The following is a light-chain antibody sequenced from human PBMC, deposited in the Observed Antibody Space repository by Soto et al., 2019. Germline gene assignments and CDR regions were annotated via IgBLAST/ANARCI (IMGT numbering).Light chain of an antibody. CDR1: SSDVGAYNS. J-gene: IGLJ2*01. CDR2: EAT. CDR3: VLYMRSGISV. V-gene: IGLV2-14*01. Sequence: QSALTQPASVSGSPGQSITISCTGTSSDVGAYNSVSWYQQYPGKAPKLMIYEATKRPSGVSNRFSGSILGNRAALTITGAQADDESDYYCVLYMRSGISVFGGGTKLTVL.